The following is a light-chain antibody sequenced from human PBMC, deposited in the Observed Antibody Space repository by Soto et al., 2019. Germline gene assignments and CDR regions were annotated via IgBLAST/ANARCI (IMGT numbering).Light chain of an antibody. J-gene: IGLJ2*01. V-gene: IGLV1-40*01. CDR3: QSYDTSLSASV. Sequence: QSVLTQPPSVSGAPGQRVTISCTGSRSNIGAGYAVHWYQQLPGTAPKLLIYDNTNRPSGDPDRFSASESGTSASLAITGLQSEDEADYYCQSYDTSLSASVFGGGTKVTVL. CDR1: RSNIGAGYA. CDR2: DNT.